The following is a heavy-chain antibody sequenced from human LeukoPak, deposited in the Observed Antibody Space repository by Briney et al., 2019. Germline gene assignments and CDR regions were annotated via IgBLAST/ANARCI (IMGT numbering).Heavy chain of an antibody. Sequence: SVKVSCKASGGTFSSYAISWVRQAPGQGLEWMGGIIPIFGTANYAQKFQGRVAITADKSTSTAYMELSSLRSEDTAVYYCARNLEWSRRSAFDIWGQGTMVTVSS. CDR1: GGTFSSYA. D-gene: IGHD2-8*01. CDR3: ARNLEWSRRSAFDI. J-gene: IGHJ3*02. CDR2: IIPIFGTA. V-gene: IGHV1-69*06.